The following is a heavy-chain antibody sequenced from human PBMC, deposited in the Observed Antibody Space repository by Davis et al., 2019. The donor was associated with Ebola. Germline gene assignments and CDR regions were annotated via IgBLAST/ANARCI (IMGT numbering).Heavy chain of an antibody. J-gene: IGHJ2*01. D-gene: IGHD4-11*01. CDR2: IYPGDSDT. CDR3: ARRVYSYWYFDL. V-gene: IGHV5-51*01. CDR1: GYNFNNYW. Sequence: KVSCKGSGYNFNNYWIGWVRQMPGKGLEWMGIIYPGDSDTRYSPSFQGQVTISADKSISTAYLQWSSLKASDTAMYYCARRVYSYWYFDLWGRGTLVTVSS.